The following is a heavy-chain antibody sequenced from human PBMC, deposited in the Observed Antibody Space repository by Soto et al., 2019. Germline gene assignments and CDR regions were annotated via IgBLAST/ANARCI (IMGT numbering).Heavy chain of an antibody. Sequence: QVQLVQSGTEVKKPGASVKISCKASGFTFTNYFFHWVRQAPRQGLEWMGIISPYDGSTNYLKSLQGRVTLTSDTSTSTVYMEQSSLTSEDTAVYYWARGDGRGTSGFYFYYGMDVWGHGTTVAVSS. V-gene: IGHV1-46*01. CDR1: GFTFTNYF. J-gene: IGHJ6*02. CDR2: ISPYDGST. CDR3: ARGDGRGTSGFYFYYGMDV. D-gene: IGHD6-25*01.